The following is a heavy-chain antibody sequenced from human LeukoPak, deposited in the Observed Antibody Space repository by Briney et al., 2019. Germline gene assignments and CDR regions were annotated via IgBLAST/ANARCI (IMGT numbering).Heavy chain of an antibody. D-gene: IGHD2-15*01. J-gene: IGHJ4*02. V-gene: IGHV3-7*01. CDR3: AKRYCSGGSCYGQFDY. Sequence: GGSLRLSCGASGFTSSTYWMSWGGRAPGKGLEWLATIKQDGREKYYVDSVKGRFTISRDNAKNSLYLQMNSLRAEDTAVYYCAKRYCSGGSCYGQFDYWGQGTLVTVSS. CDR1: GFTSSTYW. CDR2: IKQDGREK.